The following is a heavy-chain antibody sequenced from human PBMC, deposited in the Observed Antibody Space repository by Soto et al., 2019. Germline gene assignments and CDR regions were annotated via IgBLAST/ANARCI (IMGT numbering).Heavy chain of an antibody. J-gene: IGHJ2*01. Sequence: QVQLQESGPGLVKPSGTLSLTCAVSGGSISSSNWWSWVRQPPGKGLEWIGEIYHSGSTNYNPSLKSRVTIPVDKSKNQFSLKLSSVTAADTAVYYCARGDSGYDSWWYFDLWGRGTLVTVSS. CDR3: ARGDSGYDSWWYFDL. D-gene: IGHD5-12*01. V-gene: IGHV4-4*02. CDR1: GGSISSSNW. CDR2: IYHSGST.